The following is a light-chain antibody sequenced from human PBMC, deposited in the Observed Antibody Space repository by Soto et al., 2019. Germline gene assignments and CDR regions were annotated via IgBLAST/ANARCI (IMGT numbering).Light chain of an antibody. Sequence: EIVMTQSPGTRCLSPGARATLPCRASQSVSSNYLAWHQQKPGQAPRLLIYNASSRATGIPDRFSGSGSGTDFTLTISRLEPEDFAVYYCQQYVSTPLTVGGGTKVEIK. CDR1: QSVSSNY. V-gene: IGKV3-20*01. J-gene: IGKJ4*01. CDR3: QQYVSTPLT. CDR2: NAS.